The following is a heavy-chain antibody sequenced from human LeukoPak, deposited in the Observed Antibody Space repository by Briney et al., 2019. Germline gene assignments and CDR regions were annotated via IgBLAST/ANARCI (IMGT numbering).Heavy chain of an antibody. CDR1: GYSFTNNW. Sequence: PGNSLKISCKGSGYSFTNNWIGWLRQMPGKGLEWMGIIYPVDSDTRYSPSFQGQVTISADKSISTAYLQWSNLKASDTAMYYCARLLSSRWSFDYWGQGTLVTVSS. D-gene: IGHD6-13*01. CDR2: IYPVDSDT. CDR3: ARLLSSRWSFDY. V-gene: IGHV5-51*03. J-gene: IGHJ4*02.